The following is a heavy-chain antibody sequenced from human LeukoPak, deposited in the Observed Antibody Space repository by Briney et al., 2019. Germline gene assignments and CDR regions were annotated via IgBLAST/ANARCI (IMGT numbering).Heavy chain of an antibody. D-gene: IGHD4-23*01. CDR3: ASLQAHGGNYIDY. Sequence: SETLSLTCTVSGGSISTYYWSWIRQPPGKGLDWIGYIHYTGSTKYNDSLRSRVTMSGDTSKKQVSLKLTSVTAADTAIYYCASLQAHGGNYIDYWGQGILVTVSS. CDR1: GGSISTYY. V-gene: IGHV4-59*08. CDR2: IHYTGST. J-gene: IGHJ4*02.